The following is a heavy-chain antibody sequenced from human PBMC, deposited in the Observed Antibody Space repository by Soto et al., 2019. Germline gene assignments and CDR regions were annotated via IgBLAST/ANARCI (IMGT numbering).Heavy chain of an antibody. CDR3: ASLYYYGSGSYTPNLFDY. V-gene: IGHV3-30-3*01. D-gene: IGHD3-10*01. CDR2: ISYDGSNK. J-gene: IGHJ4*02. Sequence: GGSLRLSCAASGFTFSSYAMHWVRQAPGKGLEWVAVISYDGSNKYYADSVKGRFTISRDNSKNTLYLQMNSLRAEDTAVYYCASLYYYGSGSYTPNLFDYWGQGTLVTVSS. CDR1: GFTFSSYA.